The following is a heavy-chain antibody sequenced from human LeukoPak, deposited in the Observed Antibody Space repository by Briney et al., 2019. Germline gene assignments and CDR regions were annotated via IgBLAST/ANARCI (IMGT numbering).Heavy chain of an antibody. Sequence: PGGSLRLSCAASGFTFSSYWMHWVRQAPGKGLVWVSRINSDGSSTSYADSVKGRFTISRDNAKNTLYLQMNSLRAEDTAVYYCARGIAVAGEYYYYGMDVWGQGTTVTVSS. V-gene: IGHV3-74*01. CDR1: GFTFSSYW. CDR3: ARGIAVAGEYYYYGMDV. D-gene: IGHD6-19*01. J-gene: IGHJ6*02. CDR2: INSDGSST.